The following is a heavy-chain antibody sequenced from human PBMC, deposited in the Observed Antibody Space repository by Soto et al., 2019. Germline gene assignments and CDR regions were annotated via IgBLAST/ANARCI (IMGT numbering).Heavy chain of an antibody. CDR3: AREYGIGGAAFDF. Sequence: GSLRLSCAASGFIFSTYAMHWVRQAPGKGLEWVAVISYDGSNKYYADSVKGLFTISRDNSKNTLYLQMNSLRAEDTAVYYCAREYGIGGAAFDFWGQGTMVTVSS. D-gene: IGHD2-15*01. V-gene: IGHV3-30-3*01. J-gene: IGHJ3*01. CDR2: ISYDGSNK. CDR1: GFIFSTYA.